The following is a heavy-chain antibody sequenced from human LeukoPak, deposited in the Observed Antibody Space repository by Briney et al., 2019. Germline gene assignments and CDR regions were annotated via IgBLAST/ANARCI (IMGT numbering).Heavy chain of an antibody. J-gene: IGHJ4*02. CDR3: ARDRYDFWSGYDY. D-gene: IGHD3-3*01. V-gene: IGHV3-21*01. CDR2: ISSSSSYI. CDR1: GFIFSSYS. Sequence: GGSLRLSCAASGFIFSSYSMNWVRQAPGKGLEWVSSISSSSSYIYYADSVEGRFTISRDNAKNSLYLQMNSLRAEDTAVYYCARDRYDFWSGYDYWGQGTLVTVSS.